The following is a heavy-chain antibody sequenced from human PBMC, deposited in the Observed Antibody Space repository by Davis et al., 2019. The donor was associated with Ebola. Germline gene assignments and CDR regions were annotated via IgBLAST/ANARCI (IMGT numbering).Heavy chain of an antibody. Sequence: SETLSLTCTVSGGSISSYYWGWIRQPPGKGLEWIGSIYYSGSTYYNPSLKSRVTISVDTSKNQFSLKLSSVTAADTAVYYCASGSNYQYYYYGMDVWGQGTTVTVSS. V-gene: IGHV4-39*01. CDR3: ASGSNYQYYYYGMDV. D-gene: IGHD4-11*01. CDR2: IYYSGST. J-gene: IGHJ6*02. CDR1: GGSISSYY.